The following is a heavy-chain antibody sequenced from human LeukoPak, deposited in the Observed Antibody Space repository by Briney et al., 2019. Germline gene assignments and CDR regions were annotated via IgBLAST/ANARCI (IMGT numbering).Heavy chain of an antibody. Sequence: GGSLRLSCAASGFTFHKYWLTWVRQAPGKGREWVANINQDDTQIYYSESMEGRITITRDNAKNALHLQMNSLRVEDTAVYYCARGYYYSGTYYLSFFDYWGQGARLTVSS. J-gene: IGHJ4*02. CDR1: GFTFHKYW. D-gene: IGHD3-10*01. V-gene: IGHV3-7*04. CDR2: INQDDTQI. CDR3: ARGYYYSGTYYLSFFDY.